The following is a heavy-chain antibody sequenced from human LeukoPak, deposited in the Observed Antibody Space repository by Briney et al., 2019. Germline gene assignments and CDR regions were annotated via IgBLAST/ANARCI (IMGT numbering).Heavy chain of an antibody. J-gene: IGHJ4*02. CDR1: GFSFGDHG. CDR2: IKTKTYGATT. D-gene: IGHD1-26*01. Sequence: GGSLRLSCATSGFSFGDHGASWFRQAPGKGPEWISFIKTKTYGATTEYAASVKGRFTISRDDSTGIAYLQMDSLKHEDTAMYYCSRGVIVGAAYFDYWGQGTLVTVSS. CDR3: SRGVIVGAAYFDY. V-gene: IGHV3-49*03.